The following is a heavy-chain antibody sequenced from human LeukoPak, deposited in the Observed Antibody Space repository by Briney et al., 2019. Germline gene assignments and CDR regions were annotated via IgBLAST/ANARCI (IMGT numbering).Heavy chain of an antibody. D-gene: IGHD3-3*01. CDR3: ARGRFAGLDY. J-gene: IGHJ4*02. CDR2: INHSGST. V-gene: IGHV4-34*01. CDR1: GGSFSGYY. Sequence: SETLSLTCAVYGGSFSGYYWSWICQPPGKRLEWIGEINHSGSTNYNPSLKSRVTISVDTSKNQFSLKLSSVTAADTAVYYCARGRFAGLDYWGQGTLVTVSS.